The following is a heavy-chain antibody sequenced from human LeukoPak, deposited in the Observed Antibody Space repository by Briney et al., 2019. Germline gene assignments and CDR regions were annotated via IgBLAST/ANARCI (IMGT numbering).Heavy chain of an antibody. J-gene: IGHJ5*02. CDR2: ISAYNGNT. CDR1: GYTFTSYG. Sequence: ASVKVSCKASGYTFTSYGISWVRQAPGQGLEWMGWISAYNGNTNYAQKLHGRVTMTTDTSTSTAYMELRSLRSDDTAVYYCARDRSDYYDSSGYENWFDPWGQGTLVTVSS. D-gene: IGHD3-22*01. V-gene: IGHV1-18*01. CDR3: ARDRSDYYDSSGYENWFDP.